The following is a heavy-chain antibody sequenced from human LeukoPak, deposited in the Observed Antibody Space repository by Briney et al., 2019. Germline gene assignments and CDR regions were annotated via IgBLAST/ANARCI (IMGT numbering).Heavy chain of an antibody. D-gene: IGHD6-19*01. CDR3: ATDSAGWYSGGFDY. J-gene: IGHJ4*02. CDR2: IIPIFGTA. Sequence: GSSVKVSCKASGGTFSSYATSWVRQAPGQGLEWMGGIIPIFGTANYARKFQGRVTITADESTSTAYMELSSLRSEDTAVYYCATDSAGWYSGGFDYWGQGTLVTVSS. V-gene: IGHV1-69*01. CDR1: GGTFSSYA.